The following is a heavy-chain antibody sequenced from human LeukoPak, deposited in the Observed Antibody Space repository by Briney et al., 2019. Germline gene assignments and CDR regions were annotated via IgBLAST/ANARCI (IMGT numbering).Heavy chain of an antibody. CDR1: GFTFSSYS. CDR3: ARDPGGAVAEEGFDY. J-gene: IGHJ4*02. Sequence: GGSLRLSCAAPGFTFSSYSMNWVRQAPGKGLEWVSSISSSSSYIYYADSVKGRFTISRDNAKNSLYLQMNSLRAEDTAVYYCARDPGGAVAEEGFDYWGQGTLVTVSS. D-gene: IGHD6-19*01. CDR2: ISSSSSYI. V-gene: IGHV3-21*01.